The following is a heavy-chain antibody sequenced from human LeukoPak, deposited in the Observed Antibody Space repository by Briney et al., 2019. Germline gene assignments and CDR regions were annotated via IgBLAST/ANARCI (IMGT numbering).Heavy chain of an antibody. V-gene: IGHV3-53*05. CDR2: IYSGGST. Sequence: GGSLRLSCAASGFTVSSNYMSWVRQAPGKGLEWVSVIYSGGSTYYADSVKGRFTISRDNSKNTLYLQMNSLRAEDTAVYYCAKTLRTVGEGVFDYWGQGTLVTVSS. D-gene: IGHD1-26*01. CDR1: GFTVSSNY. CDR3: AKTLRTVGEGVFDY. J-gene: IGHJ4*02.